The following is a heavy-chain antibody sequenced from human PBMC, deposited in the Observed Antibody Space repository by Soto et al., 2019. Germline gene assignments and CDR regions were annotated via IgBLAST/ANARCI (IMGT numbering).Heavy chain of an antibody. CDR1: GGSISSYY. Sequence: SETLSLTCTVSGGSISSYYWSWIRQPPGKGLEWIGSIYYSGSTNYNPSLKSRVTISVDTSKNQFSLKLSSVTAADTAVYYCARHVGGGEVPAAMSDFDYWGQGTLVTVSS. CDR2: IYYSGST. D-gene: IGHD2-2*01. J-gene: IGHJ4*02. CDR3: ARHVGGGEVPAAMSDFDY. V-gene: IGHV4-59*08.